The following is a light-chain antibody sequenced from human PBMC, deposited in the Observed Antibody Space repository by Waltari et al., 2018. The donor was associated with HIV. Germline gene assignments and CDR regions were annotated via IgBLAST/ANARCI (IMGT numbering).Light chain of an antibody. CDR1: PNILYSSNNKNY. Sequence: DIVMTQSPDSLAVPLGARAHITCKSSPNILYSSNNKNYLAWYQQKPGQSPKLLIYWASTRESGVPDRFSGSGSGTDFTLTISSLQAEDVAVYYCQQYYSVLYTFGQGTKLEIK. J-gene: IGKJ2*01. CDR2: WAS. CDR3: QQYYSVLYT. V-gene: IGKV4-1*01.